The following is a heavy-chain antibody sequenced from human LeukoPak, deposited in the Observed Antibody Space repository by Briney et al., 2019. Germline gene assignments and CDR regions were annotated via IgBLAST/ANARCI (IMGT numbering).Heavy chain of an antibody. CDR3: ARVWGGPTIAAAGTGVDY. V-gene: IGHV3-74*01. D-gene: IGHD6-13*01. Sequence: GGSLRLSCAASGFTFSSYWMHWVRQAPGKGLVWVSRINSDGSNTSYADSVKGRFTISRDNAKNTLYLQMNSLRAEDTAVYYCARVWGGPTIAAAGTGVDYWGQGTLVTVSS. CDR2: INSDGSNT. CDR1: GFTFSSYW. J-gene: IGHJ4*02.